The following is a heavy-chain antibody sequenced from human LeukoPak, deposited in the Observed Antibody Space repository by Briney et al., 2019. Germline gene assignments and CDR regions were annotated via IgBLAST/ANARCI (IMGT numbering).Heavy chain of an antibody. D-gene: IGHD2-2*01. CDR3: AREGVPAAFDI. Sequence: GGSLRLSCAASGFTFSSYSMNWVRQAPGKGLEWVSSFRSDNGNRDYADSVKGRFTISRDNAKKSLYLQMNSLRAEDTAVYYCAREGVPAAFDIWGQGTMVTVS. CDR1: GFTFSSYS. CDR2: FRSDNGNR. V-gene: IGHV3-21*01. J-gene: IGHJ3*02.